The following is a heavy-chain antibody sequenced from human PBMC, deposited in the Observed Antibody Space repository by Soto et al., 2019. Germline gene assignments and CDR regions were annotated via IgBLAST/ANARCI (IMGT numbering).Heavy chain of an antibody. J-gene: IGHJ4*02. CDR1: GFSFGSYA. V-gene: IGHV3-23*01. Sequence: GGSLRLSCAASGFSFGSYALSWVRQAPGKGLEWVSTISGSDGKTFYADSVKGRFSISRDTSQSTLYLQMNSLRADDTAMYYCARWSYLDYWGQGTRVTGSS. CDR3: ARWSYLDY. CDR2: ISGSDGKT. D-gene: IGHD3-3*01.